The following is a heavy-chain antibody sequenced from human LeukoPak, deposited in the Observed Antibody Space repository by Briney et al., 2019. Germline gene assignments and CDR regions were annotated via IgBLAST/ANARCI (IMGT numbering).Heavy chain of an antibody. CDR3: ARLQYSSSWEGFDY. V-gene: IGHV4-34*01. CDR2: INHSGST. D-gene: IGHD6-13*01. CDR1: GVSFSGYY. Sequence: PSETLSLTCAVYGVSFSGYYWSWIRQPPGKGLEWIGEINHSGSTNYNPSLKSRVTISVDTSKNQFSLKLSSVTAADTAVYYCARLQYSSSWEGFDYWGQGTLVTVSS. J-gene: IGHJ4*02.